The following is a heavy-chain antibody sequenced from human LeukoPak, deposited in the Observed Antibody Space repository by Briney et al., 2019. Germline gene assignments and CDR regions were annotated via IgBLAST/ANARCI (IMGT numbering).Heavy chain of an antibody. J-gene: IGHJ3*02. V-gene: IGHV3-9*01. CDR3: AKDRLITVPKLEDEVFDI. CDR1: GFTFDDYA. Sequence: PGGSLRLSCAASGFTFDDYAMHWVRQTPGKGLEWVSGISWNSGSINYADSVKGRFTISRDNAKNSLYLQMNSLRPEDTALYYCAKDRLITVPKLEDEVFDIWGQGTMVTVSS. D-gene: IGHD4-17*01. CDR2: ISWNSGSI.